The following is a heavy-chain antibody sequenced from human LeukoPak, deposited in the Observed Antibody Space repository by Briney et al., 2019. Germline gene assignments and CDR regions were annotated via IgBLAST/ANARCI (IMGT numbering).Heavy chain of an antibody. V-gene: IGHV3-30*02. CDR3: AKDLGDGYNYVDY. CDR1: GFIFSSYG. CDR2: IRYDGSNK. J-gene: IGHJ4*02. Sequence: SGGSLRLSCAASGFIFSSYGMHWVRQAPGKGLEWVAFIRYDGSNKYYADSVKGRFTISRDNSKNTLYLQMNSLRAEDTAVYYCAKDLGDGYNYVDYWGQGTLVTVSS. D-gene: IGHD5-24*01.